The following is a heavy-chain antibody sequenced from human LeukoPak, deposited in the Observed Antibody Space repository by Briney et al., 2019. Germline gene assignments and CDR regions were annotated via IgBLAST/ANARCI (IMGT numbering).Heavy chain of an antibody. D-gene: IGHD3-10*01. J-gene: IGHJ4*02. CDR3: ARQTGSGLFTRP. CDR1: GASFSGYY. V-gene: IGHV4-34*01. CDR2: INHRGST. Sequence: SETLSLTCAVYGASFSGYYWSWIRQPPGKGLEWPGEINHRGSTYYNAPLKSRVTISVDTSKNQFSLKLTSVTAADTAVYYCARQTGSGLFTRPWSQGTLVTVAS.